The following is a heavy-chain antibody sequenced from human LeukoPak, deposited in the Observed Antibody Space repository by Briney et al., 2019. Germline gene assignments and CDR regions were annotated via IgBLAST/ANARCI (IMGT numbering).Heavy chain of an antibody. CDR3: AMVVVAATSIVNWFDP. Sequence: ASVKVSCKASGYTFTAYYMHWVRQAPGQGLEWMGWISAYNGNTNYAQKLQGRVTMTTDTSTSTAYMELRSLRSDDTAVYYCAMVVVAATSIVNWFDPWGQGTLVTVSS. V-gene: IGHV1-18*04. CDR2: ISAYNGNT. CDR1: GYTFTAYY. D-gene: IGHD2-15*01. J-gene: IGHJ5*02.